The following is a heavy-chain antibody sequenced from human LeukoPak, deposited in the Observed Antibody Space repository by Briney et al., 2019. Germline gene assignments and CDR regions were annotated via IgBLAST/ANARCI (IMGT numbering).Heavy chain of an antibody. CDR1: GFTFDTYW. J-gene: IGHJ4*02. CDR2: INQDGSAK. D-gene: IGHD1-26*01. Sequence: GGSLRLSCAVTGFTFDTYWMSWVRQVPGKGPEWVANINQDGSAKYYVDSVKDRFTISRDNAKNSLYLQMNSLRAEDTGVYYCAREGVPGATAHHYDYWGQGSLVTVSS. CDR3: AREGVPGATAHHYDY. V-gene: IGHV3-7*01.